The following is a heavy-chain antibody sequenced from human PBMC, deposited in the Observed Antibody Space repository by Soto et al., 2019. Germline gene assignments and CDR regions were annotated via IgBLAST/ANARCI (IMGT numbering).Heavy chain of an antibody. CDR3: ARSHPRFLEWLLYRKESPYNWFDP. CDR2: IYNSGST. CDR1: GDSINSDY. V-gene: IGHV4-59*12. J-gene: IGHJ5*02. D-gene: IGHD3-3*01. Sequence: SETLSLTCTVSGDSINSDYWSWVRQPPGKGLEWIGYIYNSGSTNYNPSLKSRVTMSVDPSKNQFSLKLSSVTAADTAVYYCARSHPRFLEWLLYRKESPYNWFDPWGQGTLVTVSS.